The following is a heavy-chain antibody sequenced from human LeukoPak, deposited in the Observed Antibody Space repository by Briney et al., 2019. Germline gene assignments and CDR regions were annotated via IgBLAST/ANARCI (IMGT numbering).Heavy chain of an antibody. J-gene: IGHJ3*02. CDR1: GGSISSHY. CDR2: IPYSGVT. V-gene: IGHV4-59*11. Sequence: SETLSLTCIVSGGSISSHYWSWIRQPPGKGLEWIGYIPYSGVTESNPSLKSRVTISVDMSKNQFSLKLSSVTAADTAVYYCARSYRGWYEDAFDIWGQGTMVTVSS. CDR3: ARSYRGWYEDAFDI. D-gene: IGHD6-19*01.